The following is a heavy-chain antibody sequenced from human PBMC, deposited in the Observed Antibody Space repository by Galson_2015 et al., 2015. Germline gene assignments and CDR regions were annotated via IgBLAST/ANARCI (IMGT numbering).Heavy chain of an antibody. Sequence: QSGAEVKKPGESAKISCQGSGYSFDSYWIGWVRQMPGKGLEWMGMIYPGDSDTRYSPSFEGQVTMSADKSVSTAYLQWNSLKTSDTAIYYCARLQFLEWLSGIPYYMDVWGSGTTVTVSS. J-gene: IGHJ6*03. CDR2: IYPGDSDT. D-gene: IGHD3-3*01. CDR1: GYSFDSYW. CDR3: ARLQFLEWLSGIPYYMDV. V-gene: IGHV5-51*01.